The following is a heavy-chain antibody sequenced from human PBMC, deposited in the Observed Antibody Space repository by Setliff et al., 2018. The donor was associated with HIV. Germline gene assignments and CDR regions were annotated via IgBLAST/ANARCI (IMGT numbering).Heavy chain of an antibody. CDR3: ARSMYYYDSSGAPGY. V-gene: IGHV4-61*01. D-gene: IGHD3-22*01. CDR2: IYYSGST. CDR1: GDSVSSRSYH. J-gene: IGHJ4*02. Sequence: LSLTCAVSGDSVSSRSYHWSWIRQPPGKGLEWIGYIYYSGSTNYNPSLKSRVTISVDTSKNQFSLKLSSVTAADTAVYYCARSMYYYDSSGAPGYWGQGTLVTVSS.